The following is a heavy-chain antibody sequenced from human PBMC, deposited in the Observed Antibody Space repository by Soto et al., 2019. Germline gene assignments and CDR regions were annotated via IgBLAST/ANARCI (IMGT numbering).Heavy chain of an antibody. CDR2: ISGSGDST. CDR3: ANDRDGAAAGPTKFYGMDV. CDR1: GFTFSSYA. D-gene: IGHD6-13*01. Sequence: EVQLLESGGGLVQPGGSLRLSCAASGFTFSSYAMIWVRQAPGKGLVWVSVISGSGDSTYYADSVRGRFTISRDNSKNPLYMQINRLRAEDTPVHYCANDRDGAAAGPTKFYGMDVWGQGTTVTVS. J-gene: IGHJ6*02. V-gene: IGHV3-23*01.